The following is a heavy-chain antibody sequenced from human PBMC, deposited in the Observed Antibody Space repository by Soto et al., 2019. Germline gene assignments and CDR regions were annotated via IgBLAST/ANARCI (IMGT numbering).Heavy chain of an antibody. V-gene: IGHV1-69*13. D-gene: IGHD6-13*01. CDR3: ARRGPGTYFDY. Sequence: GASVKVSCKTSGGTFSSYAISWVRQAPGQGLEWMGGIVPIVDTSTYAQKFQGRVTITADESTSTAYMGLNSLRTEDTAVYYCARRGPGTYFDYWGQGTLVTVSS. CDR1: GGTFSSYA. CDR2: IVPIVDTS. J-gene: IGHJ4*02.